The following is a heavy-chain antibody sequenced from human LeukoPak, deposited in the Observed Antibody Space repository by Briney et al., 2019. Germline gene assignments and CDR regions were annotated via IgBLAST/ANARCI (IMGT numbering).Heavy chain of an antibody. D-gene: IGHD6-6*01. V-gene: IGHV4-4*07. CDR2: IYTSGNT. Sequence: PSETLSLTCTVSGGSISSYYWSWIRQPAGKGLEWIGRIYTSGNTNYNPSLKSRVTISVDTSKNQFSLKLSSVTAADTAVYYCARGVARSSKFHFSYYLDYWGQGTLVTVSS. J-gene: IGHJ4*02. CDR1: GGSISSYY. CDR3: ARGVARSSKFHFSYYLDY.